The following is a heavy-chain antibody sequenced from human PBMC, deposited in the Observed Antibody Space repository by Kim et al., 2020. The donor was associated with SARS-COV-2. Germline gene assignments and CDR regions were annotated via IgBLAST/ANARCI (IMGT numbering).Heavy chain of an antibody. Sequence: GGSLRLSCAASGFTFSSYAMHWVRQAPGKGLEWVAVISYDGSNKYYADSVKGRFTISRDNSKNTLYLQMNSLRAEDTAVYYCARETYYYDLYYYGMDVWGQGTTVTVSS. CDR1: GFTFSSYA. V-gene: IGHV3-30*04. J-gene: IGHJ6*02. CDR3: ARETYYYDLYYYGMDV. D-gene: IGHD3-22*01. CDR2: ISYDGSNK.